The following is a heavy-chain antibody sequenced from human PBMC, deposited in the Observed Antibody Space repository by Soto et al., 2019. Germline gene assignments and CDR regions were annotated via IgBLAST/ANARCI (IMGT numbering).Heavy chain of an antibody. CDR1: GGSVSSGSYY. CDR2: IYYSGST. Sequence: SETLSLTCTVSGGSVSSGSYYWSWIRQPPGKGLEWIGYIYYSGSTNYNPSLKSRVTISVDTSKNQFSLKLSSVTAADTAVYYCARDRSGYYHSSGSSSVYYYYYGMDVWGQGTTVTVSS. CDR3: ARDRSGYYHSSGSSSVYYYYYGMDV. V-gene: IGHV4-61*01. D-gene: IGHD3-22*01. J-gene: IGHJ6*02.